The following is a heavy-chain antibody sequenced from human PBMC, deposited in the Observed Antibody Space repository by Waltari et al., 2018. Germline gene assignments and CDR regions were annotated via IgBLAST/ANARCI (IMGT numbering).Heavy chain of an antibody. V-gene: IGHV4-39*07. CDR3: ASAPSGSYGHN. Sequence: QLQLQESGPGLVKPSETLSLTCTVSGGFITTTYSWGWIRQPPGKGLEWIGSIDHTGSTYDNPSLKSRVTISVDTSTTSENQFSLKLTSVTAADTAVYYCASAPSGSYGHNWGQGALVTVSS. J-gene: IGHJ4*02. CDR2: IDHTGST. CDR1: GGFITTTYS. D-gene: IGHD1-26*01.